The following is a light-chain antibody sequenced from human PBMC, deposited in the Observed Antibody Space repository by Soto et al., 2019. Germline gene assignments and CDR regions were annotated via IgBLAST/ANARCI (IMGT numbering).Light chain of an antibody. J-gene: IGLJ1*01. CDR1: SSDVGGYNY. V-gene: IGLV2-14*03. Sequence: QSALTQPASVSGSPGQSITISCTGTSSDVGGYNYVSWYQQHPGKAPKLMIYDVNNRPSGISSRFSGSKSGNTASLTISGLQAEDEADYYCSSFTSSITYVFGAGTKVTVL. CDR2: DVN. CDR3: SSFTSSITYV.